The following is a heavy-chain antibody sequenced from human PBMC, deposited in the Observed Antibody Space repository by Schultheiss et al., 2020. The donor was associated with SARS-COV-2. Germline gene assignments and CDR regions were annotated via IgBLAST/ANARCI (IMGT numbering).Heavy chain of an antibody. CDR2: VRSKTFGATT. CDR3: TREDEAVGRHFDY. D-gene: IGHD6-19*01. J-gene: IGHJ4*02. V-gene: IGHV3-49*04. Sequence: GESLKISCTASGITFGDYAMSWVRQAPGKGLEWVGFVRSKTFGATTQYAASVKGRFTISRDESENIAYLQMNSLKTEDTAVYYCTREDEAVGRHFDYWGQGTLVTVSS. CDR1: GITFGDYA.